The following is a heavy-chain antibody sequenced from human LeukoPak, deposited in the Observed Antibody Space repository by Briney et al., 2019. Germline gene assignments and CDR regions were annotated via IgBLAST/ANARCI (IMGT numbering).Heavy chain of an antibody. D-gene: IGHD1-7*01. Sequence: SETLSLTCAVYGESFSGHYWGWIRQFPGKGLQWIGEVNHDGNTNYNPSLKTRVTVSADTSKNQFSLKVASVTAADAAIYYCARRPKSRGNYDGPPGLDYWGQETLVTVSS. CDR2: VNHDGNT. J-gene: IGHJ4*02. CDR1: GESFSGHY. CDR3: ARRPKSRGNYDGPPGLDY. V-gene: IGHV4-34*01.